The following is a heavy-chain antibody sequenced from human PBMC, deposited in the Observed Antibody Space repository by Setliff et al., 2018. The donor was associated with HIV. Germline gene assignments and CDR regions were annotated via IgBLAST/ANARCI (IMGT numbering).Heavy chain of an antibody. CDR3: ARDPPRYCTSTSCIEMDY. V-gene: IGHV1-46*01. CDR1: GYTFTNFY. D-gene: IGHD2-2*01. Sequence: GASVKVSCKASGYTFTNFYNHWVRQAPGQGLEWLGMINPSGGSTTYAQKFQGRVTMTRDTFTSTVYMDLSSLRSEDTAVYYCARDPPRYCTSTSCIEMDYWGQGTLVTVSS. CDR2: INPSGGST. J-gene: IGHJ4*02.